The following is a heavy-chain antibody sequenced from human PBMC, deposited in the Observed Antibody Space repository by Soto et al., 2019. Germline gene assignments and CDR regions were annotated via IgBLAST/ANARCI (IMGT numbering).Heavy chain of an antibody. J-gene: IGHJ6*02. CDR2: MNHNSGNT. D-gene: IGHD3-16*02. Sequence: QVQLVQSGAEVKKPGASVKVSCKASGYTFTSYDINWVRQATGQGLEWMGWMNHNSGNTGYAQKFQGRVTMTRINTISTAYMELSSLISEDTAVDYCATCGGVIVDYYYGIDVWGQGTTVTVSS. V-gene: IGHV1-8*01. CDR1: GYTFTSYD. CDR3: ATCGGVIVDYYYGIDV.